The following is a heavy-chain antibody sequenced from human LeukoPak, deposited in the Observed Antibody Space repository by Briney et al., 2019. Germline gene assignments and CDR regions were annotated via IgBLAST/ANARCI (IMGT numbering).Heavy chain of an antibody. CDR1: GVTFSDYY. J-gene: IGHJ4*02. CDR2: ISSSGDST. CDR3: ARDLGYYASSAN. V-gene: IGHV3-11*01. D-gene: IGHD3-22*01. Sequence: PGGSLRLSCAASGVTFSDYYMNWIRQAPGKGLEWVSYISSSGDSTYYTDSVKGRFTISRDNAKNSLYLQMNSLRAEDTAVYYCARDLGYYASSANWGQGTLVTVSS.